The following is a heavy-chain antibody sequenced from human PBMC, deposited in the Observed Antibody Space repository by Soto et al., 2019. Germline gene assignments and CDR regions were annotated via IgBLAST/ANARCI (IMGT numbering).Heavy chain of an antibody. Sequence: PSETLSLTCTVSGGSISSGDYYWSWIRQPPGKGLEWIGYIYYGWNTQYNPSLKSRVTISADTSKNLFSLNLSSVTAADTAVYYCARGYGRNFDYWGQGTLVTVSS. D-gene: IGHD5-18*01. V-gene: IGHV4-30-4*01. CDR2: IYYGWNT. CDR3: ARGYGRNFDY. J-gene: IGHJ4*02. CDR1: GGSISSGDYY.